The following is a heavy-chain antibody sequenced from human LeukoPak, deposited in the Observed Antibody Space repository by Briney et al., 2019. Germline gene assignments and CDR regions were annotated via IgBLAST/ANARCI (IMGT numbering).Heavy chain of an antibody. Sequence: PTASVKVSCKASGYTFTSYYMHWVRQAPGQGLEWMGIINPSGGSTSYAQKFQGRVTMTRDMSTSTVYMELSSLRSEDTAVYYCAREGYGSGSYGEGDAFDIWGQGTMVTVSS. D-gene: IGHD3-10*01. J-gene: IGHJ3*02. CDR1: GYTFTSYY. CDR2: INPSGGST. CDR3: AREGYGSGSYGEGDAFDI. V-gene: IGHV1-46*01.